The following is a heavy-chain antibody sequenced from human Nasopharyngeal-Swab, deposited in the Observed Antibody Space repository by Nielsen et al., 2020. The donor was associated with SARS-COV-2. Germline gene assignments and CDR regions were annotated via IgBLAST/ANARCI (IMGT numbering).Heavy chain of an antibody. CDR3: ARTLYDIVTDQYEGYDT. V-gene: IGHV4-30-4*08. CDR1: GVFISRGGAY. J-gene: IGHJ5*02. CDR2: IYYSGDP. D-gene: IGHD3-9*01. Sequence: SQTLSLTCAVSGVFISRGGAYWSWLRQPPGTGLEWIGYIYYSGDPDYNPALQSRVSISADTSRNQFSLKLTSVTAADTAVYYCARTLYDIVTDQYEGYDTWGPGILVTVSS.